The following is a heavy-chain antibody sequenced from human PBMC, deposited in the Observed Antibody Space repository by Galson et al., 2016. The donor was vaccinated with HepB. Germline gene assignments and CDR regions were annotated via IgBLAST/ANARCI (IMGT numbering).Heavy chain of an antibody. CDR3: AKADQSSYFDY. J-gene: IGHJ4*02. CDR2: ISTNGDPT. V-gene: IGHV3-23*01. CDR1: GFTFTTYA. Sequence: SLRLSCAASGFTFTTYAINWFRQTPGKGLEWVSAISTNGDPTFYADSVKGRFSVFRDNSRYAVYLQMNTLRAEDTAVYYCAKADQSSYFDYWGQGTLVTVSS. D-gene: IGHD2-2*01.